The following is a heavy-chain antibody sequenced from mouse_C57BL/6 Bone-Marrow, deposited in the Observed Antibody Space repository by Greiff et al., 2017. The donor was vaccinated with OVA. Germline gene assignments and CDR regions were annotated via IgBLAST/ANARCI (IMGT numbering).Heavy chain of an antibody. D-gene: IGHD2-1*01. V-gene: IGHV1-61*01. J-gene: IGHJ3*01. CDR3: ARELPFAY. CDR2: IYPSDSET. CDR1: GYTFTSYW. Sequence: QVQLQQPGAELVRPGSSVKLSCKASGYTFTSYWMDWVKQRPGQGLEWIGNIYPSDSETHYNQKFKDKATLTVDKSSSTAYMQLSRLTSEDSAVYYCARELPFAYWGQGTLVTVSA.